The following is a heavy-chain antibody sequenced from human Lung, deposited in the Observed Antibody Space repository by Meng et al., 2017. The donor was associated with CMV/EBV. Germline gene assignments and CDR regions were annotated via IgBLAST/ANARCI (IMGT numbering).Heavy chain of an antibody. D-gene: IGHD6-13*01. V-gene: IGHV3-21*01. CDR3: ARGGSSWYYLDY. J-gene: IGHJ4*02. CDR2: ISTSGSYI. CDR1: GFTFGAYG. Sequence: GGSXRLSCAASGFTFGAYGMNWVRQAPGKGLEWDSFISTSGSYIYYADSVKGRFTISRDNAKNSLSLQMNSLSAEDTAVYYCARGGSSWYYLDYWGQGTLVTVSS.